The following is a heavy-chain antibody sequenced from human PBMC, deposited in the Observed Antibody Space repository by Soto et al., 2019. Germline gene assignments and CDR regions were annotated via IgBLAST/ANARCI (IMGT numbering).Heavy chain of an antibody. J-gene: IGHJ4*02. Sequence: GGSLRLSCAASGFTFSSYCMHWVRQAXCKGLEWVAVIWYDGSNKYYADSVKGRFTISRDNSKNTLYLQMNSLRAEDTAVYYCASDRYYDSSLAGLGWGQGTLVTVSS. CDR3: ASDRYYDSSLAGLG. V-gene: IGHV3-33*01. D-gene: IGHD3-22*01. CDR1: GFTFSSYC. CDR2: IWYDGSNK.